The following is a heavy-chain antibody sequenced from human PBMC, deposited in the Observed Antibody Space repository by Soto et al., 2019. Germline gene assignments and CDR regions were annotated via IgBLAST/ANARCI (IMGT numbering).Heavy chain of an antibody. V-gene: IGHV3-30-3*01. CDR1: GFTFSSYA. D-gene: IGHD5-12*01. CDR2: ISYDGSNK. Sequence: QVQLVESGGGMVQPGRSLRLSCAASGFTFSSYAMHWVRQAPDKGLEWVAVISYDGSNKYYADSVKGRFTISRDNSKNTLYLQMNSLRAEDTAVYYCARDGGGYDVRYYFDYWGQGTLVTVSS. CDR3: ARDGGGYDVRYYFDY. J-gene: IGHJ4*02.